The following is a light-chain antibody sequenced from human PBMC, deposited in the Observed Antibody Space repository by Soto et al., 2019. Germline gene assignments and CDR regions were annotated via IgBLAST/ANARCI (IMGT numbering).Light chain of an antibody. V-gene: IGKV1-5*03. Sequence: DIQMTQSPSTLSASVGDRVTITCRASQSIDTWLAWYQQKPGKAPKILIYKASSLESGVPSRFSGRGSGTEFTLTISSLQPDDFATYYCQQYSIYSRTFGQGTKLEIK. CDR2: KAS. CDR3: QQYSIYSRT. CDR1: QSIDTW. J-gene: IGKJ2*01.